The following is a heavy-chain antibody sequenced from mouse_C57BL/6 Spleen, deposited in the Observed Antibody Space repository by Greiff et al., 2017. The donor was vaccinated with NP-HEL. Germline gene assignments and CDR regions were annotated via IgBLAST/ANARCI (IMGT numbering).Heavy chain of an antibody. CDR1: GYTFTDYN. V-gene: IGHV1-22*01. Sequence: EVKLMESGPELVKPGASVKMSCKASGYTFTDYNMHWVKQSHGKSLEWIGYINPNNGGTSYNQKFKGKATLTVNKSSSTAYMELRSLTSEDSAVYYCASSYSTTGFAYWGQGTLVTVSA. D-gene: IGHD1-1*01. J-gene: IGHJ3*01. CDR2: INPNNGGT. CDR3: ASSYSTTGFAY.